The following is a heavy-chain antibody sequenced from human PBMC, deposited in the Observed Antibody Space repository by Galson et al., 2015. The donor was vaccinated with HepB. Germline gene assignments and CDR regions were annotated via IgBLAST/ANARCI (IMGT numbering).Heavy chain of an antibody. Sequence: LRLSCAASGFTFSTYAMSWVRQAPGKGLEWVSVISYGGGSTYYADSVKGRFTISRDNSKNTLYLQMNTLRAEDTAVYYCAKCTSSWSRCYFDLWGRGTLVTVSS. D-gene: IGHD6-13*01. CDR1: GFTFSTYA. J-gene: IGHJ2*01. CDR2: ISYGGGST. CDR3: AKCTSSWSRCYFDL. V-gene: IGHV3-23*01.